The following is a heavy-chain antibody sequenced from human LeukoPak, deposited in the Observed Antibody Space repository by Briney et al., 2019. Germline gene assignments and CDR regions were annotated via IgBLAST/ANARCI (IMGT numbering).Heavy chain of an antibody. D-gene: IGHD3-22*01. Sequence: PGGSLRLSGAASGFTSSSYGMHWVRQAPGKGLEWVAFIRHDGSNKYYADSVKGGFTISRDNSKNTLYLQMNSLRAEDTAVYYCAKAPYYYDSSGYRNYMDVWGKGTTVTVSS. V-gene: IGHV3-30*02. CDR2: IRHDGSNK. CDR1: GFTSSSYG. J-gene: IGHJ6*03. CDR3: AKAPYYYDSSGYRNYMDV.